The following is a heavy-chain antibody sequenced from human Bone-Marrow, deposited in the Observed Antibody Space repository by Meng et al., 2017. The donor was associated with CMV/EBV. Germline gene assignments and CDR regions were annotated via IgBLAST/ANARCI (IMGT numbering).Heavy chain of an antibody. Sequence: FSSYAISWVRQAPGQGLEWMGGIIPIFGTANYAQKFQGRVTITTDESTSTAYMELSSLRSEDTAVYYCARDLIKTGRIRIAAADTSWPAWGQGTLVTVSS. CDR3: ARDLIKTGRIRIAAADTSWPA. CDR2: IIPIFGTA. D-gene: IGHD6-13*01. CDR1: FSSYA. J-gene: IGHJ5*02. V-gene: IGHV1-69*05.